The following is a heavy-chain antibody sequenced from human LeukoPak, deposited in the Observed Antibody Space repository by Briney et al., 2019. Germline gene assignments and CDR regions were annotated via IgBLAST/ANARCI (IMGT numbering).Heavy chain of an antibody. J-gene: IGHJ5*02. Sequence: PSETLSLTCTVSGGSLSTFYWSWIRQPPGKGLEWMGYIHYTGSTNYNPSLKSRVTISVDTSKNQFSLRLSSVTAADTAVYYCARASGGYYNNWFDPWGQGTPVTVSS. CDR3: ARASGGYYNNWFDP. CDR1: GGSLSTFY. CDR2: IHYTGST. D-gene: IGHD3-22*01. V-gene: IGHV4-59*01.